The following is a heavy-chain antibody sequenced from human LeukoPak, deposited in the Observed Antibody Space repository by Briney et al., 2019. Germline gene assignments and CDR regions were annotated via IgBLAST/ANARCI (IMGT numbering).Heavy chain of an antibody. CDR2: IYGNGGTT. J-gene: IGHJ4*02. V-gene: IGHV3-23*01. CDR1: GFTFRSHA. D-gene: IGHD3-9*01. Sequence: GGSLRLSCVGSGFTFRSHAMSWVRQAPEKGLEFVSGIYGNGGTTYYADSVKGRFTISRDNSKNTLYLQMNSLRAEDTAVYYCARDAWYYDILTGYPEYYFDYWGQGTLVTVSS. CDR3: ARDAWYYDILTGYPEYYFDY.